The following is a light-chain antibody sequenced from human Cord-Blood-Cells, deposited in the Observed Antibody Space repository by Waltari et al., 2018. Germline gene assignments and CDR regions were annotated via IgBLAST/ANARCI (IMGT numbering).Light chain of an antibody. J-gene: IGLJ2*01. V-gene: IGLV2-14*01. CDR1: SSDVGGYNY. Sequence: QSALTQPASVSGSPGQSITISCTGTSSDVGGYNYVSGYQQHPGKAPKLMIYDVSNRPSGVSNRFSGSKSGNAASLTSSGLQAEDEADYYCSSYTSSSTVVFGGGTKLTVL. CDR2: DVS. CDR3: SSYTSSSTVV.